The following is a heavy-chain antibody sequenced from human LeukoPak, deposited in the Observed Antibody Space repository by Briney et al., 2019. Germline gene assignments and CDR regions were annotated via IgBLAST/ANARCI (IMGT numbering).Heavy chain of an antibody. CDR2: IYYSGST. CDR3: ARVLYGDYSLDY. Sequence: SETLSLTCTVSGYSISSGYYWGWIRQPPGKGLEWIGSIYYSGSTYYNPSLKSRVTISVDTSKNQFSLKLSSVTAADTAVYYCARVLYGDYSLDYWGQGTLVTVSS. V-gene: IGHV4-38-2*02. CDR1: GYSISSGYY. D-gene: IGHD4-17*01. J-gene: IGHJ4*02.